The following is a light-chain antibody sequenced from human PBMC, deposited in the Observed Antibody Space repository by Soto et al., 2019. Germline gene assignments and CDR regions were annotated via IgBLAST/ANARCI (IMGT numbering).Light chain of an antibody. J-gene: IGLJ2*01. V-gene: IGLV1-44*01. Sequence: QSVLTQPPSASGTPEQRVTISCSGSSSNIGSNAVNWYQQLPGTAPKLLIYTNNQRPSGVPDRFSGSKSGTSASLAISGLQSEDEADYCCASWDDSLNGVVFGGGTKLTVL. CDR2: TNN. CDR3: ASWDDSLNGVV. CDR1: SSNIGSNA.